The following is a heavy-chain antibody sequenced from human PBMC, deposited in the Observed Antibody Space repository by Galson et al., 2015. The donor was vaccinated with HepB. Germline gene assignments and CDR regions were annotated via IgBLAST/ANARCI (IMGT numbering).Heavy chain of an antibody. CDR2: ISDDGSYK. D-gene: IGHD3-9*01. CDR3: AKGGVDISSYGMDV. J-gene: IGHJ6*02. CDR1: GLSFSSYG. Sequence: SLRLSCAASGLSFSSYGMHWVRQAPGKGLEWVAVISDDGSYKYYADSVGGRFTISRDNSKNTLYLQMNSLRAEDTALYYCAKGGVDISSYGMDVWGQGTTVTVSS. V-gene: IGHV3-30*18.